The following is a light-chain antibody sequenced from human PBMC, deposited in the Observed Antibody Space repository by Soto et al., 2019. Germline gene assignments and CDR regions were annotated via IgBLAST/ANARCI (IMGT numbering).Light chain of an antibody. CDR2: DAS. CDR3: QQRSNWPST. Sequence: EIVLTQSPATLSLSPGDRATLSCRASQSVSSYLACNQQKPGQAPRLLIYDASNRATGIPARFSGSGSGTDFTLTITTLEPEDFAVYYCQQRSNWPSTFGGGTKVEIK. V-gene: IGKV3-11*01. J-gene: IGKJ4*01. CDR1: QSVSSY.